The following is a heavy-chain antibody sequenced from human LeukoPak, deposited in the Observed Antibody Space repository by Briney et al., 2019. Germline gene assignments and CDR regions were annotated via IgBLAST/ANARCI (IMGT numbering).Heavy chain of an antibody. CDR2: INHSGST. J-gene: IGHJ5*02. CDR1: GGSISSSSYY. D-gene: IGHD2-2*01. V-gene: IGHV4-39*07. CDR3: ARGSPSGDIVVVPAAMKSAVWFDP. Sequence: PSETLSLTCTVSGGSISSSSYYWGWIRQPPGKGLEWIGEINHSGSTNYNPSLKSRVTISVDTSKNQFSLKLSSVTAADTAVYYCARGSPSGDIVVVPAAMKSAVWFDPWGQGTLVTVSS.